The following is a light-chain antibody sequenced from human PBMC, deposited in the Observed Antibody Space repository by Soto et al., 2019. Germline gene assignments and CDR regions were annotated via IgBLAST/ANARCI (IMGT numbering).Light chain of an antibody. V-gene: IGLV1-36*01. CDR2: YDD. J-gene: IGLJ6*01. CDR3: AAWDDSLNGPTV. CDR1: SSNIGNNA. Sequence: QAVVTQPPSVSEAPRQRVTISCSGSSSNIGNNAVNWYQQLPGKAPKLLIYYDDLLPSGVSDRFSGSKSGTSASLAISGLQSEDEADYYCAAWDDSLNGPTVFGSGTQLTVL.